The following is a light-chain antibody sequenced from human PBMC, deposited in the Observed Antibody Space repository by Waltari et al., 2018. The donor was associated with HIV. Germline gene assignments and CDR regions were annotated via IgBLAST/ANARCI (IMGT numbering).Light chain of an antibody. J-gene: IGKJ3*01. CDR1: HNLRNY. V-gene: IGKV1-9*01. Sequence: DTLLTQFPPFLSASVGDSATLTCRASHNLRNYLAWYQKKPGRAPKLLIYGASSLQSAIPSRFAGSGSGAYFTLTISSLQPEDFATYYCQQQTSYPLTFGPGTRVDVK. CDR2: GAS. CDR3: QQQTSYPLT.